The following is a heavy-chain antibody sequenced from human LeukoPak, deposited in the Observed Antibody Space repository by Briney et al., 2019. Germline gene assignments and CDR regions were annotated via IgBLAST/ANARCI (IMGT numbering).Heavy chain of an antibody. D-gene: IGHD4-11*01. V-gene: IGHV3-74*01. CDR2: INPDGSSA. Sequence: GGSLRLSCAASGFTFSDYWMHWVRQAPGKGLVWVSRINPDGSSASYADSVKGRFTISRDNAKITLYLQMNSLRAEDTAVYYCARFKVTVTSIPWGQGTLVTVSS. J-gene: IGHJ5*02. CDR1: GFTFSDYW. CDR3: ARFKVTVTSIP.